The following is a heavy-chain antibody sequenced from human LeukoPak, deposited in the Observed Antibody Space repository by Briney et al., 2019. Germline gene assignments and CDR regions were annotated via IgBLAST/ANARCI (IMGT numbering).Heavy chain of an antibody. J-gene: IGHJ3*02. CDR3: ARSMGQGGDAFDI. D-gene: IGHD1-26*01. CDR2: IYYSGST. Sequence: PSETLSLTCTVSGGSISSSSYYWGWIRQPPRKGLEWIGSIYYSGSTYYNPSLKSRVTISVDTSKNQFSLKLSSVTAADTAVYYCARSMGQGGDAFDIWGQGTMVTVSS. V-gene: IGHV4-39*01. CDR1: GGSISSSSYY.